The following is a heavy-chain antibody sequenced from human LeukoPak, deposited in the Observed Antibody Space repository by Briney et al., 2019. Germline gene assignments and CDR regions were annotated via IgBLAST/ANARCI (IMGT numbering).Heavy chain of an antibody. V-gene: IGHV1-2*06. CDR3: ARDSPPRGFSVYDSRFDP. CDR1: GYTFTGYY. D-gene: IGHD5/OR15-5a*01. CDR2: INPDSGGT. Sequence: ASVKVSFKASGYTFTGYYMHWVRQAPGQGLEWMGRINPDSGGTNYAQKFQGRVTMTRDTSISTAYMELSRLRSDDPAVYYCARDSPPRGFSVYDSRFDPWGQGTLVTVSS. J-gene: IGHJ5*02.